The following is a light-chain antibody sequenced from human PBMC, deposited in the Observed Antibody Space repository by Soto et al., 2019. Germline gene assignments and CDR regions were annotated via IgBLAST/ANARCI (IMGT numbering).Light chain of an antibody. Sequence: QSALNQPASVSGSPGQSITISCTGTSSDVGGYKHVSWYQHHPGKAPKLMIYEVSNRPSGVSNRFSGSTSGYTASLTISGLQAEDEADYYCNSQRSSGTRVFGTGTKVTVL. CDR1: SSDVGGYKH. V-gene: IGLV2-14*01. J-gene: IGLJ1*01. CDR2: EVS. CDR3: NSQRSSGTRV.